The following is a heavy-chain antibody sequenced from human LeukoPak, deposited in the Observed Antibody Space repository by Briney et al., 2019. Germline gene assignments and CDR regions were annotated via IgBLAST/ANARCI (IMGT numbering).Heavy chain of an antibody. Sequence: SETLSLTXAVYGGSFSGYYWSWIRQPPGEGLEWIGEINHSGSTNYNPSLKSRVTISVDTSKNQFSLKLSSVTAADTAVYYCARGRYYYDSSGYSKVGKTFDYWGQGTLVTVSS. V-gene: IGHV4-34*01. CDR3: ARGRYYYDSSGYSKVGKTFDY. CDR2: INHSGST. J-gene: IGHJ4*02. CDR1: GGSFSGYY. D-gene: IGHD3-22*01.